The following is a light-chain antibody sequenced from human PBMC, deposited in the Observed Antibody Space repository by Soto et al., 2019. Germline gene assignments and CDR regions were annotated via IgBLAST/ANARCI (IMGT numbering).Light chain of an antibody. J-gene: IGLJ1*01. CDR1: SSDVGGYNH. V-gene: IGLV2-14*03. Sequence: QSSLTQPASVSGSPGQSITISCTGTSSDVGGYNHVSWYQHYPGKAPKLIIYDVTNRPSGVSNRFSGSKSGNTASLTISGLQAEDEADYFCSSYTRSTIYVFGTGTKVTVL. CDR2: DVT. CDR3: SSYTRSTIYV.